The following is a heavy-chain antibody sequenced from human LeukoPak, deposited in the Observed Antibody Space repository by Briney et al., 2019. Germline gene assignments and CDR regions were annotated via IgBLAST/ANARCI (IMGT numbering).Heavy chain of an antibody. J-gene: IGHJ3*02. CDR1: GYTLTELS. Sequence: ASVKVSCKVSGYTLTELSMHWVRQAPGKGLEWMGGFDPEDGKTIYAQKFQGRVTMTEDTSTDTAYMELSSLRSEDTAVYYCATERTGTTGATYDAFDIWGQGTMVTVSS. V-gene: IGHV1-24*01. D-gene: IGHD1-1*01. CDR3: ATERTGTTGATYDAFDI. CDR2: FDPEDGKT.